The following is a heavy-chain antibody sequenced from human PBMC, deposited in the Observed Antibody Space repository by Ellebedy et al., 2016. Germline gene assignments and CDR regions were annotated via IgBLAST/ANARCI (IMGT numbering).Heavy chain of an antibody. CDR3: ARDLHVKWLRPGGFNP. V-gene: IGHV1-18*01. J-gene: IGHJ5*02. Sequence: ASVKVSXXASGGTFSSYAISWVRQAPGQGLEWMGWISAYNGNTNYAQKLQGRVTMTTDTSTSTAYMELRSLRSDDTAVYYCARDLHVKWLRPGGFNPWGQGTLVTVSS. CDR2: ISAYNGNT. CDR1: GGTFSSYA. D-gene: IGHD5-12*01.